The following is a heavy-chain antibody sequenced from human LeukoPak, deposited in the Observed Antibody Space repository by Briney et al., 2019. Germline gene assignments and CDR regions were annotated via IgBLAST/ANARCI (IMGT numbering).Heavy chain of an antibody. CDR1: GITVSGNY. Sequence: GGSLRLSCAGTGITVSGNYMCWVRQAPGQGLEWVSVIYSGGSTYYADSVKGRFTIARDNSKNTLYLEMNSLRAEDTAVYYCARELTLHAFDIWGQGTMVTVSS. V-gene: IGHV3-66*01. CDR2: IYSGGST. CDR3: ARELTLHAFDI. J-gene: IGHJ3*02.